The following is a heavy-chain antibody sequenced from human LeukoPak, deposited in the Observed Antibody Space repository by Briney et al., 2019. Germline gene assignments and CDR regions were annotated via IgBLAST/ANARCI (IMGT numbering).Heavy chain of an antibody. D-gene: IGHD3-3*01. V-gene: IGHV4-34*01. J-gene: IGHJ4*02. CDR2: INHSGST. Sequence: SETLSLTCAVYGGSFSGYYWSWIRQPPGKGLEWIGEINHSGSTNYNPSLKSRVTISVDTSKNQFSLKLSSVTAADTAVYYCARSRCHYDSRWGQLYHFDYWGQGTLVTVSS. CDR3: ARSRCHYDSRWGQLYHFDY. CDR1: GGSFSGYY.